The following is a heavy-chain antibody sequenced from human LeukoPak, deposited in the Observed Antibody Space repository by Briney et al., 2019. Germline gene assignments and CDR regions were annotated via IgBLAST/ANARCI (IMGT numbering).Heavy chain of an antibody. CDR2: ISSSGSTI. Sequence: GGSLRLSCAASGFTLSDYYMSWIRQAPGKGLEWVSYISSSGSTIYYADSVKGRFTISRDNAKNSLYLQMNSLRAEDTAVYYCARDSPRRRRTDYMDVWGKGTTVTVS. V-gene: IGHV3-11*01. D-gene: IGHD1-1*01. J-gene: IGHJ6*03. CDR1: GFTLSDYY. CDR3: ARDSPRRRRTDYMDV.